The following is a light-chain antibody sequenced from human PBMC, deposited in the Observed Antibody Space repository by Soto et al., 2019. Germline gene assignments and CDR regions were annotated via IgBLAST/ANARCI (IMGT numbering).Light chain of an antibody. V-gene: IGLV2-23*01. CDR3: CSYAGSRGVV. CDR1: SSDVGNYNL. Sequence: QSALTQPASVSGSPGQSITISCTGTSSDVGNYNLVSWYQQHPGKAPKLMIYEGSKRPSGVSNRFSGSKSGNTASLTISGLQAEDEADYYCCSYAGSRGVVFGGGTQLTVL. J-gene: IGLJ2*01. CDR2: EGS.